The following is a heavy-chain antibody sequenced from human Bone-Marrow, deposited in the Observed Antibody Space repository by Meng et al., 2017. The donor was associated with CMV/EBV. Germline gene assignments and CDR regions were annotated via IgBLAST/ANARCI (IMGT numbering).Heavy chain of an antibody. CDR1: GGSFSGYY. CDR3: ARMSEEFLEGREYWYFDL. J-gene: IGHJ2*01. D-gene: IGHD5-24*01. V-gene: IGHV4-34*01. CDR2: INHSGST. Sequence: SETLSLTCAVYGGSFSGYYWSWIRQPPGKGLEWIGEINHSGSTYYNPSLKSRVTISVDTSKNQFSLKLSSVTAADTAVYYCARMSEEFLEGREYWYFDLWGRGTLVTVSS.